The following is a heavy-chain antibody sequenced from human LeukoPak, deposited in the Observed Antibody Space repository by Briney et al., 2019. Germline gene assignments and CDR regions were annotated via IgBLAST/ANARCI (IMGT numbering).Heavy chain of an antibody. V-gene: IGHV3-48*01. CDR1: GFTFSSYS. D-gene: IGHD6-13*01. J-gene: IGHJ6*03. CDR2: ISSSSSTI. Sequence: GGSLGLSCAASGFTFSSYSMNWVRQAPGKGLEWVSYISSSSSTIYYADSVKGRFTISRDNAKNSLYLQMNSLRAEDTAVYYCARDYIANKSPYYMDVWGKGTTVTVSS. CDR3: ARDYIANKSPYYMDV.